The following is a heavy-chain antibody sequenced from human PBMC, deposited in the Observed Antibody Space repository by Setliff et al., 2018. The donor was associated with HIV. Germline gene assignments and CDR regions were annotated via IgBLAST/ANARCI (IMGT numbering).Heavy chain of an antibody. D-gene: IGHD3-3*01. CDR2: IYHSGNT. CDR3: ARGSYRGSGFFVRYFDF. V-gene: IGHV4-38-2*02. J-gene: IGHJ4*02. Sequence: ETLSLTCTVSGYSINSSHFWGWIRQPPGKGLEWVGSIYHSGNTHYNPSLKSRVTISVDRSKNQFFLRLTSVTAADTAVYYCARGSYRGSGFFVRYFDFWGQGSLVTVSS. CDR1: GYSINSSHF.